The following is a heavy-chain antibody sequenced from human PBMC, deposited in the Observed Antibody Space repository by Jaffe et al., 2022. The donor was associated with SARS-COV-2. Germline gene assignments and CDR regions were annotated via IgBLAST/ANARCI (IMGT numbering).Heavy chain of an antibody. CDR3: ARHGTGTVGAPDY. D-gene: IGHD1-26*01. CDR2: IYPGDSDT. Sequence: EMQLVQSGAEVKKPGESLRISCKGSGSSFTSYWIGWVRQMPGQGLEWMGVIYPGDSDTRYSPSFRGHVSFSVDYFRSTAYLQWSSLKASDTAMYYCARHGTGTVGAPDYWGQGTLVTVSS. J-gene: IGHJ4*02. CDR1: GSSFTSYW. V-gene: IGHV5-51*01.